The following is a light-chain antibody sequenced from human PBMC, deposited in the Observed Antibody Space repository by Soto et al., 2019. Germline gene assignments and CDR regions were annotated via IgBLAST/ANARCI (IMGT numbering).Light chain of an antibody. Sequence: DIQMTQSPSTLSASVGDRVTITCRASQSISSWLAWYQQKPGKAPKLLIYKASSLESGVPSRFSGSGSGTEFTLTISRLQPDDFATYYCQQDNSYWTFGQGTKMEIK. CDR1: QSISSW. CDR2: KAS. J-gene: IGKJ1*01. CDR3: QQDNSYWT. V-gene: IGKV1-5*03.